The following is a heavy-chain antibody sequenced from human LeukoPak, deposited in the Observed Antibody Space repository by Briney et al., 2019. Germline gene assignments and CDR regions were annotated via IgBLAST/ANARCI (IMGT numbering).Heavy chain of an antibody. D-gene: IGHD7-27*01. J-gene: IGHJ4*02. CDR2: MNEDGSGT. Sequence: PGGSLRLSCAVSGFSIGSSWMSWVRQTPGKGLEWVADMNEDGSGTYYVDSVKGRFTVSRDNAQNSVYLQMNSLRVEDTGVYYCAGDPAWGAIDYWGQGTLVTVSS. V-gene: IGHV3-7*01. CDR3: AGDPAWGAIDY. CDR1: GFSIGSSW.